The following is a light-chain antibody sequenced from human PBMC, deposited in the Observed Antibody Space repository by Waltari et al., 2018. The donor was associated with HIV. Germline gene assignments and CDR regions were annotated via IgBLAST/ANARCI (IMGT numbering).Light chain of an antibody. J-gene: IGKJ5*01. V-gene: IGKV3-11*01. CDR2: DAS. CDR1: QRGRNY. Sequence: ETVLTQSPATLSLSPGERATLSCRASQRGRNYWAWFQQKPGQPPRLLIYDASNRATGVPDRFGGSGSGTDLTLTISNLEPEDFAVYDCQQRSNWITFGQGTRLEIK. CDR3: QQRSNWIT.